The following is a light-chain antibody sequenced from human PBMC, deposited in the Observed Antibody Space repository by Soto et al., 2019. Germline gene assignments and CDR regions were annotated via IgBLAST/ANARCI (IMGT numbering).Light chain of an antibody. Sequence: DIQMTQSPYSLSASVGDSVTITCRASQNIRTYLNWYQQKPGRAPKLLIHSASALPSGAPSRFSGSGSGTEFTLTMSGLQPEDFATYYCQQGHSTPYTFGQGTKVEIK. V-gene: IGKV1-39*01. CDR2: SAS. CDR3: QQGHSTPYT. CDR1: QNIRTY. J-gene: IGKJ2*01.